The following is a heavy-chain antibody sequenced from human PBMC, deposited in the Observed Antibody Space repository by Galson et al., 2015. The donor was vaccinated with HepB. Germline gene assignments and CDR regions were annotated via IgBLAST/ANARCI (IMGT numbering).Heavy chain of an antibody. V-gene: IGHV3-73*01. CDR3: TFFLERRLDY. D-gene: IGHD1-1*01. J-gene: IGHJ4*02. CDR1: GFTFSGSA. CDR2: IRSKANSYAT. Sequence: SLRLSCAASGFTFSGSAMHWVRQASGKGLEWVGRIRSKANSYATAYAASVKGRFTISRDDSKNTAYLQMNSLKTEDTAVYYCTFFLERRLDYWGQGTLVTVSS.